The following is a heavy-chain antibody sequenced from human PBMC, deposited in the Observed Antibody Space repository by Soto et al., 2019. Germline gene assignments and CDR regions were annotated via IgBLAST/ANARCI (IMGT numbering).Heavy chain of an antibody. V-gene: IGHV3-30*18. Sequence: GGSPRLSCAASGFTFSSYGMHWVRQAPGKGLEWVAVISYDGSNKYYADSVKGRFTISRDNSKNTLYLQMNSLRAEDTAVYYCAKESDSSSWYRGYFDYWGQGTLVTVSS. CDR2: ISYDGSNK. J-gene: IGHJ4*02. CDR3: AKESDSSSWYRGYFDY. D-gene: IGHD6-13*01. CDR1: GFTFSSYG.